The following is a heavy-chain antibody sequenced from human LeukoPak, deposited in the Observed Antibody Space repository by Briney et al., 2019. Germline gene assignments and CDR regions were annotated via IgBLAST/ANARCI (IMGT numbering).Heavy chain of an antibody. V-gene: IGHV3-48*01. CDR2: ISSTSSTI. J-gene: IGHJ4*02. CDR1: GFTFSSFS. D-gene: IGHD4-11*01. CDR3: ARAHPGDYSYFQFDY. Sequence: GGSLRLSCAASGFTFSSFSMNWVRQAPGKGLEWVSYISSTSSTIYYADSVKGRFTISRDNAKNSLYLQMNSLRAEDTAVYYCARAHPGDYSYFQFDYWGQGTLVTVSS.